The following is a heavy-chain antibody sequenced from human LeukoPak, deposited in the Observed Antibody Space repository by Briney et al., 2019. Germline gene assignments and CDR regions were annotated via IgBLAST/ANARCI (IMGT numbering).Heavy chain of an antibody. D-gene: IGHD3-3*01. CDR2: INHSGST. V-gene: IGHV4-34*01. J-gene: IGHJ6*02. Sequence: SETLSLTCAVYGGSFSGYYWSWIRQPPGKGLEWIGEINHSGSTNYNPSLKSRVTISVDTSKNQFSLKLSSVTAADTAVYYCARVRAIFGVVITPHHDYYYGMDVWGQGTTVTVSS. CDR1: GGSFSGYY. CDR3: ARVRAIFGVVITPHHDYYYGMDV.